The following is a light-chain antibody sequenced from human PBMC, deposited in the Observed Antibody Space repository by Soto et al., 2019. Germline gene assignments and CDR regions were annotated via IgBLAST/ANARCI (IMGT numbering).Light chain of an antibody. J-gene: IGKJ1*01. CDR2: KAS. CDR3: QLYNSYPTWT. Sequence: DIQMTQSPSTLSASVGDRVTITCRASQSISSWLAWYQQKPGKAPKLLIYKASSLESGVPSRFSGSGSGTEYTLTISSLQPDDFASYYCQLYNSYPTWTVGQGTKVEIK. V-gene: IGKV1-5*03. CDR1: QSISSW.